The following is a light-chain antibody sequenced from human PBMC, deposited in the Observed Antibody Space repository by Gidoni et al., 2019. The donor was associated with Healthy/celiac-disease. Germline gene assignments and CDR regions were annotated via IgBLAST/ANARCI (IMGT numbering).Light chain of an antibody. J-gene: IGKJ2*01. CDR2: DAS. V-gene: IGKV1-5*01. CDR1: QIISSW. Sequence: DIQMTHSPSTLSASVGDSVTITCRASQIISSWLAWYQQKPGKAPKLLLYDASSVESGVPSRFSGSGSGTEFTLTISSLQPDDFATYYCQQYNSYPYTFGQGTKLEIK. CDR3: QQYNSYPYT.